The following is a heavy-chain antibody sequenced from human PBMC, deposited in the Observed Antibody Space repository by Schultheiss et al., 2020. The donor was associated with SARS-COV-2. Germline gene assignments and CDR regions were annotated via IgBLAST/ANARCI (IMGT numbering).Heavy chain of an antibody. J-gene: IGHJ6*03. CDR2: ISASGGTT. D-gene: IGHD2-15*01. Sequence: GGSLRLSCAASGFTVSSNYMSWVRQAPGKGLEWVSAISASGGTTYYTDSVKGRFTISRDNSKNTLYLQMNSLRAEDTAIYYCTPYCSGGSCYDYFYYYMGVWGKGSTVTVSS. CDR3: TPYCSGGSCYDYFYYYMGV. CDR1: GFTVSSNY. V-gene: IGHV3-23*01.